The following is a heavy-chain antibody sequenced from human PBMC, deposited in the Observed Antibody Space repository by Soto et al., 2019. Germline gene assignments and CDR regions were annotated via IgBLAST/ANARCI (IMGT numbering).Heavy chain of an antibody. Sequence: GGSLRLSCAASGFTGSSNFMNWVRQAPGKGLEWLSVIFPGGSTYYTDSMKGRFTISRDISKNTVFLQMNSLRAEDTAVYYWAFDYWGQGTLVTVSS. CDR1: GFTGSSNF. V-gene: IGHV3-66*01. CDR3: AFDY. CDR2: IFPGGST. J-gene: IGHJ4*02.